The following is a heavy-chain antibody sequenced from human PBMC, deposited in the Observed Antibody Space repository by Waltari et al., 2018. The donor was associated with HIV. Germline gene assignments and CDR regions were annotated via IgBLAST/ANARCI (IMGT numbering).Heavy chain of an antibody. CDR3: ARAGRDGKLPPDY. CDR1: GFTFSSYW. V-gene: IGHV3-74*01. CDR2: SNSEGSST. D-gene: IGHD1-7*01. J-gene: IGHJ4*02. Sequence: EVQLVESGGGLVQPGGSLRLSCAASGFTFSSYWTHWVRQAPGKGLVWVSRSNSEGSSTSYADSVKGRFTISRDNAKNTLYLQMNSLRAEDTAVYYCARAGRDGKLPPDYWGQGTLVTVSS.